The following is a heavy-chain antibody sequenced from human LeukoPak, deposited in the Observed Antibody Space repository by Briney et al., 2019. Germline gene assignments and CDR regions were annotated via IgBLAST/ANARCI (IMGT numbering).Heavy chain of an antibody. CDR2: ISGSGGST. V-gene: IGHV3-23*01. CDR3: AKGGVDEYSSYYYYGMDV. J-gene: IGHJ6*02. Sequence: PGGSLRLSCAASGFTFSSYAMSWVRQAPGKGLEWVSAISGSGGSTYYADSVKGRFTISRDNSKNTLYLQMNSLRAEDTAVYYCAKGGVDEYSSYYYYGMDVWGQGTTVTVSS. CDR1: GFTFSSYA. D-gene: IGHD6-6*01.